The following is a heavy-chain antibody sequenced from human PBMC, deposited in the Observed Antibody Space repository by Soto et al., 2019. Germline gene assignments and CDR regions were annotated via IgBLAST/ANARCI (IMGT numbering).Heavy chain of an antibody. CDR3: ARGSSSWQKRKKNWFDP. D-gene: IGHD6-13*01. CDR2: INHSGST. CDR1: GGSFSGYY. V-gene: IGHV4-34*01. Sequence: SETLSLTCAVYGGSFSGYYWSWIRQPPGKGLEWIGEINHSGSTNYNPSLKSRVTISVDTSKNQFSLKLSSVTAADTAVYYCARGSSSWQKRKKNWFDPWGQGTLVTVSS. J-gene: IGHJ5*02.